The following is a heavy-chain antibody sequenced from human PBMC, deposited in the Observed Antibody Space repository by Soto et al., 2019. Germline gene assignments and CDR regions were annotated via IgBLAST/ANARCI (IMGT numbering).Heavy chain of an antibody. Sequence: QVQLVQSGAEVKKPGSSVKVSCKASGGTFSSYAISWVRQAPGQGLEWMGGIIPIFGTANYAQKFQGRVTIPADESTSRAYMELSSLRSEDTAVYYWARYALPPMTTREGGVWGQGTTVTVSS. CDR2: IIPIFGTA. V-gene: IGHV1-69*01. CDR3: ARYALPPMTTREGGV. CDR1: GGTFSSYA. J-gene: IGHJ6*02. D-gene: IGHD4-4*01.